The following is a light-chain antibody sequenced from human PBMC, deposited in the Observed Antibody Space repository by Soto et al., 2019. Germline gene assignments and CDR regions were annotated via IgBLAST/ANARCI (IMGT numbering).Light chain of an antibody. CDR1: QDIRNF. J-gene: IGKJ3*01. V-gene: IGKV1-27*01. Sequence: DIQMTQSPTSLSASVGDRVTITCRASQDIRNFVAWSQQKPGKAPKLLIYAASTLQSGVPSRFSGSGSGTDSALSINSLQPEYVATYACQKYSSVPVFGPGTKVVIK. CDR2: AAS. CDR3: QKYSSVPV.